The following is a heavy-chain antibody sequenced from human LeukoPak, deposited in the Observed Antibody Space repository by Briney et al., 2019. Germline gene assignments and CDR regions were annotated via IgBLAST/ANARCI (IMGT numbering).Heavy chain of an antibody. CDR3: AREPGFDSSGYLNWFAA. CDR2: ISYSEST. V-gene: IGHV4-61*01. J-gene: IGHJ5*02. D-gene: IGHD3-22*01. Sequence: AETLSLTCTASGVSISSSRYNWGWIRQTPGKGLEWISCISYSESTKYNPSLKSLVTISVDTSKNQLSLRLSSVTAADPAVYYCAREPGFDSSGYLNWFAAWGQGTLVTVSS. CDR1: GVSISSSRYN.